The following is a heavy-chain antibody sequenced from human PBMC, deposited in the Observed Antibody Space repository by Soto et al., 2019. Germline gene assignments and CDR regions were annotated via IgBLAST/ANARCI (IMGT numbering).Heavy chain of an antibody. V-gene: IGHV4-31*03. CDR2: IYYSGST. CDR3: ARALHSYGRHDAFDI. Sequence: SETLSLTCTVSGGSISSGGYYWSWIRQHPGKGLEWIGYIYYSGSTYYNPSLKSRVTISVDTSKNQFSLKLSSVTAADTAVYYCARALHSYGRHDAFDIWGQGXMVTV. D-gene: IGHD5-18*01. CDR1: GGSISSGGYY. J-gene: IGHJ3*02.